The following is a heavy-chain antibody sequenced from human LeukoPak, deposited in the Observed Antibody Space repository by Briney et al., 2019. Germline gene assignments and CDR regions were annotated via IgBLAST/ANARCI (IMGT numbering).Heavy chain of an antibody. Sequence: GGSLRLSCIASGFTFSNYGMHWVRQAPGKGLEWVAVIWYDGSEKYYADSVKGRFTISRDNSKKTVYLQMNSLGVEDTAVYYCARETLPSDYGSGSYYPQHFDYWGQGTLVTVSS. CDR3: ARETLPSDYGSGSYYPQHFDY. J-gene: IGHJ4*02. CDR1: GFTFSNYG. D-gene: IGHD3-10*01. CDR2: IWYDGSEK. V-gene: IGHV3-33*01.